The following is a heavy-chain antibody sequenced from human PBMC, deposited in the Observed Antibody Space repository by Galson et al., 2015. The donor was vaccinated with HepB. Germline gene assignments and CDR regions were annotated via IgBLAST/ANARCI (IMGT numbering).Heavy chain of an antibody. Sequence: SLRLSCAASGFSFSSYWMRWVRQAPGKGLVWVSRIKGDGSSTHYGDSVKGRFAISRDNAKNTLYLQMNSLRAEDTAVYYCVRDIPRSSGYWSVDAFDIWGQGTMVTVSS. J-gene: IGHJ3*02. CDR2: IKGDGSST. CDR1: GFSFSSYW. V-gene: IGHV3-74*01. D-gene: IGHD3-22*01. CDR3: VRDIPRSSGYWSVDAFDI.